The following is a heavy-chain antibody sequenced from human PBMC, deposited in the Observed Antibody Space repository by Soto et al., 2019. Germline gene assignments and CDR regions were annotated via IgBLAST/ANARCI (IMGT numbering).Heavy chain of an antibody. Sequence: SQTPSLTCAIPGDSLSSNSAASHCIRQSPSRGLEWLGRTYYRSKWYNEYAGSVKSRITINPHRSNNQFSLQPNAPTPQDTAAYXCARNPDSSCYYVLFDYWGQGTLVTVSS. V-gene: IGHV6-1*01. J-gene: IGHJ4*02. D-gene: IGHD3-22*01. CDR2: TYYRSKWYN. CDR1: GDSLSSNSAA. CDR3: ARNPDSSCYYVLFDY.